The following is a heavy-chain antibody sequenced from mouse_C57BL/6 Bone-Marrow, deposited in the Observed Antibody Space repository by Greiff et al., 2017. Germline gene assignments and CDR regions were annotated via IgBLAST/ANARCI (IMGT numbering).Heavy chain of an antibody. D-gene: IGHD1-1*01. J-gene: IGHJ3*01. CDR3: ASYCAWFAY. CDR2: IFPGSGST. CDR1: GYTFTSHC. Sequence: QVHVKQSGPELVRPGASVKISCKASGYTFTSHCMHWVSQRPGQGLEWIGEIFPGSGSTSYNEKFKGKATLTVDTSSSTAYMQLSSLTSVDSAVWFGASYCAWFAYWGQGTLVTVSA. V-gene: IGHV1-56*01.